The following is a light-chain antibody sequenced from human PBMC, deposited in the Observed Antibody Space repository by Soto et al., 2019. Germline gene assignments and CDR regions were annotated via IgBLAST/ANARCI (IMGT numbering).Light chain of an antibody. CDR1: QGIDTS. CDR2: AAS. Sequence: ILLTQSPSSLSASVGDTGTITCLASQGIDTSLAWYQQKPGKAPKLLIYAASNFQSGVPSRFSGSGSGTHFTLTISSLQPEDFATYYCQQLHGYPITFGQGTRLEIK. CDR3: QQLHGYPIT. J-gene: IGKJ5*01. V-gene: IGKV1-9*01.